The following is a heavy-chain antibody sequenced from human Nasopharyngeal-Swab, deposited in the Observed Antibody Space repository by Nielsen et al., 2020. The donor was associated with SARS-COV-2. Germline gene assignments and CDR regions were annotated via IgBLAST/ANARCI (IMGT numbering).Heavy chain of an antibody. CDR2: TYYSGST. CDR1: GGSISSYY. CDR3: ARDRVVLWFGEPMSDAFDI. J-gene: IGHJ3*02. Sequence: SETLSLTCTVSGGSISSYYWSWIWQPPGKGREWIGYTYYSGSTNYNPSLKSRVTISVDTSKNQFSLKLSSVTAADTAVYYCARDRVVLWFGEPMSDAFDIWGQGTMVTVSS. V-gene: IGHV4-59*13. D-gene: IGHD3-10*01.